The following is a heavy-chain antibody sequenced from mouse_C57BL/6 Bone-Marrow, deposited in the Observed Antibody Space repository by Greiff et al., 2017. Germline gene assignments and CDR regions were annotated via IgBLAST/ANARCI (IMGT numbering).Heavy chain of an antibody. CDR2: IDPTDSYT. J-gene: IGHJ3*01. Sequence: QVQLQQPGAELVRPGTSVKLSCKASGYTFTSYWMHWVKQRPGKGLEWIGVIDPTDSYTNYNQKFKGKAHLTVDTSSITAYRQLSSLTSEDSAVYYYASSSFAYWGQGTLVTVSA. V-gene: IGHV1-59*01. CDR3: ASSSFAY. CDR1: GYTFTSYW.